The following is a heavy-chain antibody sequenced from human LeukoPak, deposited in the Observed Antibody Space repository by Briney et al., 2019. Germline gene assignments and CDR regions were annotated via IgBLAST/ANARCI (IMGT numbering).Heavy chain of an antibody. D-gene: IGHD3-10*01. CDR3: ARDSGISGRTDY. CDR2: IYYSGTT. CDR1: GDSTTRYY. Sequence: SETLSLTCTVSGDSTTRYYWSWIRQHPGKGLEWIGYIYYSGTTYFNPSLKGRVTMSVDTSKNQFSLKLSSVTAADTAVYYCARDSGISGRTDYWGQGTLVTVSS. V-gene: IGHV4-59*06. J-gene: IGHJ4*02.